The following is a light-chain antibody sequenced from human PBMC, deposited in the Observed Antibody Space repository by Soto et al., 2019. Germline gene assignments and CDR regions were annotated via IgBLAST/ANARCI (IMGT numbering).Light chain of an antibody. CDR1: QSISSY. Sequence: DIQMTQSPSSLSASVGDRVTITCRASQSISSYLNWYQQKPGKAPKLLIYAASSLQSGVPSRFSGSGPGTDFTPTISSLQTDDFGTYYCQQSYSTPRTFDQGTKVETK. CDR3: QQSYSTPRT. CDR2: AAS. V-gene: IGKV1-39*01. J-gene: IGKJ1*01.